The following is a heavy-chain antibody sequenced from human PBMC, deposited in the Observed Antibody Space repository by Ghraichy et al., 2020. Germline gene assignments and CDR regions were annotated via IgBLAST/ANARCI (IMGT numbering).Heavy chain of an antibody. CDR3: ARTVNVGLTVIWFDP. V-gene: IGHV4-4*07. CDR2: IHSRGGT. J-gene: IGHJ5*02. Sequence: ETLSLTCTVSGGSINSSYWSWIRQPAGKGLEWIGRIHSRGGTYYNPSLKSRVTMSIDTSRKQFSLKLTSVTAADTAVYYCARTVNVGLTVIWFDPWGQGTRVTVSP. D-gene: IGHD2-8*02. CDR1: GGSINSSY.